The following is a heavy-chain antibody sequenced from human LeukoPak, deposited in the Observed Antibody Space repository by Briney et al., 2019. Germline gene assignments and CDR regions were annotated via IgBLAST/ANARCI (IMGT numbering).Heavy chain of an antibody. J-gene: IGHJ4*02. CDR2: IIGSSGTT. V-gene: IGHV3-23*01. D-gene: IGHD3-22*01. CDR1: GFIFNNYA. Sequence: GGSLRLSCVASGFIFNNYAMNWVRQAPGKGLEWVSLIIGSSGTTFYAESVKGRFTISRDNSKNTLFLQMNSLTAEDTAVYYCAKTNGYYDYWGQGTLVAVSS. CDR3: AKTNGYYDY.